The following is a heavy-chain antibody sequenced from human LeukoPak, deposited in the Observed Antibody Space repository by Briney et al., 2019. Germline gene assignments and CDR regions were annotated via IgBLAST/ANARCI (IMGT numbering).Heavy chain of an antibody. Sequence: SETLSLTCAVYGGSFSGYYWSWIRQPPGKGLEWIGEINHSGSTNYNPSFKSRVTISVDTYKNQFSLKLSSVTAADTAVYYCARGDSGSFDYWGQGTLVTVSS. J-gene: IGHJ4*02. V-gene: IGHV4-34*01. CDR1: GGSFSGYY. D-gene: IGHD5-12*01. CDR3: ARGDSGSFDY. CDR2: INHSGST.